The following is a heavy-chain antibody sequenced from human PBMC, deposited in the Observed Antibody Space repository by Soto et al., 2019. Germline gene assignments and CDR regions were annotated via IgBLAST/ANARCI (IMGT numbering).Heavy chain of an antibody. CDR3: ARDLGYSTSMCAFDI. D-gene: IGHD5-12*01. Sequence: QVQLQESGPGLVEPSGTLSLTCVVSGGSISSSNWWSWVRQPPGKGLEWIGEIYHSGSTNYNPSLKXGXIXXVDKSKNHFSLKIYSVTAADTAGYYCARDLGYSTSMCAFDIWGLGTMVIVSS. J-gene: IGHJ3*02. CDR2: IYHSGST. CDR1: GGSISSSNW. V-gene: IGHV4-4*02.